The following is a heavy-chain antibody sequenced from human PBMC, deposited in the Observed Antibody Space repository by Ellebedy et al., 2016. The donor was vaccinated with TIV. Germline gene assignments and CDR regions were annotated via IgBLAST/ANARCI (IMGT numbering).Heavy chain of an antibody. CDR3: ARGGVTTRPYYYYYMDV. CDR1: GYTFTGYY. CDR2: INPNSGGT. D-gene: IGHD4-17*01. Sequence: ASVKVSXXASGYTFTGYYMHWVRQAPGQGLEWMGWINPNSGGTNYAQKFQGRVTMTRDTSISTAYMELSRLRSDDTAVYYCARGGVTTRPYYYYYMDVWGKGTTVTVSS. J-gene: IGHJ6*03. V-gene: IGHV1-2*02.